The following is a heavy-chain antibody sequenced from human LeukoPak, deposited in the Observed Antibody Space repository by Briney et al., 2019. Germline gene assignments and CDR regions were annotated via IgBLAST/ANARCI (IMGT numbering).Heavy chain of an antibody. D-gene: IGHD3-10*01. CDR2: TYYRSKWYN. J-gene: IGHJ4*02. CDR3: ARNLLLWFGELLPEFDY. Sequence: SQTLSLTCAISGDSVSSNSAAWNWIRQSPSRGLEWLGRTYYRSKWYNDYAVSVKSRITINPDTSKNQFSLQLNSVTPEDTAVYYCARNLLLWFGELLPEFDYWGQGILVTVSS. V-gene: IGHV6-1*01. CDR1: GDSVSSNSAA.